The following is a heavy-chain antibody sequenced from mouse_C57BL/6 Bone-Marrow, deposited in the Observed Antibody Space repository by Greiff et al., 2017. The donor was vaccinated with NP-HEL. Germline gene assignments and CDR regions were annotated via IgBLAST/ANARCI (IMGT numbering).Heavy chain of an antibody. CDR1: GYAFTNYL. D-gene: IGHD2-4*01. CDR3: ARSEDYDDFDY. Sequence: VQLQQSGAELVRPGTSVKVSCKASGYAFTNYLIEWVTQRPGQGLEWIGVINPGSGGTNYNEKFKGKATLTADKSSSTAYRQRSSLTSEDSAVYFCARSEDYDDFDYWGQGTTLTVSS. J-gene: IGHJ2*01. CDR2: INPGSGGT. V-gene: IGHV1-54*01.